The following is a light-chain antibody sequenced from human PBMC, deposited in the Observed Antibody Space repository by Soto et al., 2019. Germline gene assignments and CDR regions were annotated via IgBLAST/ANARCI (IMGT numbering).Light chain of an antibody. CDR2: LNSDGSH. V-gene: IGLV4-69*01. CDR1: SGHSSYD. CDR3: QTWGTGIPWV. J-gene: IGLJ3*02. Sequence: QPVLTQSPSASASLGASVKLTCTLSSGHSSYDIAWHQQQPEKGPRYLMKLNSDGSHSKGDGIPDRFSGSSSGAERYLTISGLQSEDEADYYCQTWGTGIPWVFGGGTKLTVL.